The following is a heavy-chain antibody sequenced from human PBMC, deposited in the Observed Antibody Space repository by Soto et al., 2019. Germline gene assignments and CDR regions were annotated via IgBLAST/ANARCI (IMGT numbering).Heavy chain of an antibody. CDR2: IYHSGSS. CDR1: GGSISSYY. CDR3: ARRYSSAFDI. J-gene: IGHJ3*02. Sequence: SETLSLTCTVSGGSISSYYWSWIRQPPGKGLEWIGYIYHSGSSNYNPSLKSRVTILLDTSKNQLSLKLSSVTAADTAVYYCARRYSSAFDIWGQGTMVTVSS. D-gene: IGHD1-26*01. V-gene: IGHV4-59*08.